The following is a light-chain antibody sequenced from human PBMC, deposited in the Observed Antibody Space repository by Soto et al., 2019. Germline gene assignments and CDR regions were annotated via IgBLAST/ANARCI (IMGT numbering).Light chain of an antibody. Sequence: DVRLTQSPSSLSASIGDRVIISCRASQNIGTYLNWFLQKPGKAPKLLIYVATSLQDGVPSRFSGTGSGTDFALIISSLQPEDVGIYYCHQSDSTPQTFGQGTRVEV. CDR1: QNIGTY. J-gene: IGKJ1*01. CDR2: VAT. CDR3: HQSDSTPQT. V-gene: IGKV1-39*01.